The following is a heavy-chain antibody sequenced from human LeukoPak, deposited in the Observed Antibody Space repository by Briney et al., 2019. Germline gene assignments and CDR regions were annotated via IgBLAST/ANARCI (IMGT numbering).Heavy chain of an antibody. CDR3: ARGTTVTRYYYYYYMDV. CDR1: GFTVSSNY. Sequence: GGPLRLSCAASGFTVSSNYMSWVRQAPGKGLEWVSVIYSGGSTYYADSVKGRFTISRDNSKNTLYLQMNSLRAEDTAVYYCARGTTVTRYYYYYYMDVWGKGTTVTISS. CDR2: IYSGGST. V-gene: IGHV3-53*01. D-gene: IGHD4-17*01. J-gene: IGHJ6*03.